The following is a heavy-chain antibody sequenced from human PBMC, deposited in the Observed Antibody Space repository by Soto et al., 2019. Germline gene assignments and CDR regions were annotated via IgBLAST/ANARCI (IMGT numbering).Heavy chain of an antibody. Sequence: NPSETLSLTCTVSCGSISSSSYYWGWIRQPPGKGLEWIGSIYYSGSTYYNPSLKSRVTISVDTSKNQFSLKLSSVTAADTAVYYCARRRFVPLHTRQYYFEYWGQGTLVTVSS. V-gene: IGHV4-39*01. CDR1: CGSISSSSYY. CDR3: ARRRFVPLHTRQYYFEY. CDR2: IYYSGST. J-gene: IGHJ4*02. D-gene: IGHD3-10*01.